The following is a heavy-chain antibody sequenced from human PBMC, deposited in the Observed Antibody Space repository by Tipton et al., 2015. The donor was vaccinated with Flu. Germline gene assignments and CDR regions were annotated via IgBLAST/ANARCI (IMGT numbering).Heavy chain of an antibody. CDR2: IYYSGNT. V-gene: IGHV4-59*08. Sequence: TLSLTCTVSGGSISSYYWSWIRQPPGKGLEWIGYIYYSGNTNYNPSLKSRVTISVDTSKNQFSLKLNSVTAADTAVYYCAKLGYCSGTTCYYNWFDPWGQGTLVTVSS. CDR3: AKLGYCSGTTCYYNWFDP. CDR1: GGSISSYY. D-gene: IGHD2-2*03. J-gene: IGHJ5*02.